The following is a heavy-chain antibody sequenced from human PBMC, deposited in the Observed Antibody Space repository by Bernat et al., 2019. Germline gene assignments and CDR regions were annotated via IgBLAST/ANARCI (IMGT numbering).Heavy chain of an antibody. CDR2: INPNSGGT. J-gene: IGHJ6*02. D-gene: IGHD3-3*01. CDR3: ARESELRFRPAVPSYGMDV. CDR1: GYTFTGYY. Sequence: QVQLVQSGAEVKKPGASVKVSCKASGYTFTGYYMHWVRQAPGQGLEWMGWINPNSGGTNYAQKFQGWVTMTRDTSISTAYMELSRLRSDDTAVYYCARESELRFRPAVPSYGMDVWGQGTTVTVSS. V-gene: IGHV1-2*04.